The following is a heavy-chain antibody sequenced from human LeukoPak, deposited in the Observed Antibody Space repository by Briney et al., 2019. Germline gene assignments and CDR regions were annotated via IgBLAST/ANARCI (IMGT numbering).Heavy chain of an antibody. CDR3: ARELPREVTLDY. Sequence: GGSLRLSFAASGFTFISCGRQWVRQAPGKGLAWVSRINTDGSGTAYADSVKGRFTISRDNAKNTLYLQMNSLRAEDTALYYCARELPREVTLDYWGQGTLVTVSS. J-gene: IGHJ4*01. V-gene: IGHV3-74*01. D-gene: IGHD2-21*02. CDR1: GFTFISCG. CDR2: INTDGSGT.